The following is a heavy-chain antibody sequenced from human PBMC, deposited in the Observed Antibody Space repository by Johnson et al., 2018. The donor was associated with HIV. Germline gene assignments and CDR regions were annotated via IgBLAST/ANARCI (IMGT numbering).Heavy chain of an antibody. J-gene: IGHJ3*01. CDR1: GFTFSSYA. CDR2: ISSNGGST. D-gene: IGHD2-21*01. V-gene: IGHV3-64*01. Sequence: EQLVESGGGLVQPGGSLRLSCAASGFTFSSYAIHWVRQAPGKGLEYVSAISSNGGSTYYANSVKGRFTISRDNSKNTLYLQMKSLRAEDTAVYYCARRMVVGYHALDFWGQGTLVTVSS. CDR3: ARRMVVGYHALDF.